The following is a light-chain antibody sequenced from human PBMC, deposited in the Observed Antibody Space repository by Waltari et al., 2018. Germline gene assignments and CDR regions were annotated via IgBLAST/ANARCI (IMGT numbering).Light chain of an antibody. V-gene: IGKV3-20*01. J-gene: IGKJ3*01. CDR2: GAA. CDR1: QSVRSSY. Sequence: ETVLTQSPGTLSLSPGERATLPCRASQSVRSSYLAWYQQKPGQAPRLLIHGAARRATGIPDRFRGSRSGTDFTLTISRLEPEDFAVYYCQQYVNTRLTFGPGTKVDIK. CDR3: QQYVNTRLT.